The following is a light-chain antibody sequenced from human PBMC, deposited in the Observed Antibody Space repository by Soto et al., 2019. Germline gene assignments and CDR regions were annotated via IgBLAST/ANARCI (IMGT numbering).Light chain of an antibody. CDR2: DAS. J-gene: IGKJ2*02. Sequence: EVVLTQSPDTLSLSPGETATLSCRASQSVDRYVAWYQQKLDQPPTRLIYDASTRSTGVAARFNGSQSATDFSLTITSLEPEDFAVYYFQQRGKWPSTFGRGTKVELK. V-gene: IGKV3-11*01. CDR3: QQRGKWPST. CDR1: QSVDRY.